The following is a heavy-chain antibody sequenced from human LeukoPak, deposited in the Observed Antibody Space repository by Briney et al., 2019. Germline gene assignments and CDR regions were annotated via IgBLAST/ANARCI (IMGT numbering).Heavy chain of an antibody. CDR1: GFXFSSYA. V-gene: IGHV3-23*01. D-gene: IGHD6-13*01. J-gene: IGHJ5*02. CDR2: ISGSGGST. CDR3: AKDPDSSSWYP. Sequence: GGSLRLSCAASGFXFSSYAISWVRQAPGKGLEWVSAISGSGGSTYYADSVKGRFTISRDNSKNTLYLQMNSLRAEDTAVYYCAKDPDSSSWYPWGQGTLVTVSS.